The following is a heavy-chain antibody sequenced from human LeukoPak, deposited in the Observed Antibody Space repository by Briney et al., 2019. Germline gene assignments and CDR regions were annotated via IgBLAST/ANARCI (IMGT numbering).Heavy chain of an antibody. CDR3: AKDLLNRYYYDSSGYGRGFDY. CDR1: GFTFSSYS. J-gene: IGHJ4*02. V-gene: IGHV3-48*01. Sequence: PGGSLRLSCAASGFTFSSYSMNWVRQAPGKGLEWVSYISSSSSTIYYADSVKGRFTISRDNSKNTLYLQMNSLRAEDTAVYYCAKDLLNRYYYDSSGYGRGFDYWGQGTLVTVSS. D-gene: IGHD3-22*01. CDR2: ISSSSSTI.